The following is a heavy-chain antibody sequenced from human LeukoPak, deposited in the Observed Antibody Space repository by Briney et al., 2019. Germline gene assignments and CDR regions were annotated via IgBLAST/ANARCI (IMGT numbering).Heavy chain of an antibody. V-gene: IGHV4-4*02. J-gene: IGHJ5*02. CDR2: IYRSGST. CDR1: GGSISSSNW. Sequence: PSETLSLTCAVSGGSISSSNWWSWVRQPPGKGLEWIGEIYRSGSTNYNPSVKSRVTISVDRSKNHFSLKLNSVTAAHTAVYYCARSIIGYCSSTTCINWFDPWGQGTLVTVSS. D-gene: IGHD2-2*01. CDR3: ARSIIGYCSSTTCINWFDP.